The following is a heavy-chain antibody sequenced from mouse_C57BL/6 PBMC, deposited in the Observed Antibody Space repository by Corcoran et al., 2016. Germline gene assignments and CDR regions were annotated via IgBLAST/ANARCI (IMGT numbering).Heavy chain of an antibody. Sequence: QIQLVQSGPELKKPGETVMMSCRASGYTFTTYGMSWVTQAPGKGLKWMGWINTYSGVPTSADDFKGRFAFSLETSASTAFLQINILENEDTATYFCARDSNCYPDVWGTGTTVTVSS. CDR2: INTYSGVP. CDR3: ARDSNCYPDV. CDR1: GYTFTTYG. J-gene: IGHJ1*03. V-gene: IGHV9-3*01. D-gene: IGHD2-5*01.